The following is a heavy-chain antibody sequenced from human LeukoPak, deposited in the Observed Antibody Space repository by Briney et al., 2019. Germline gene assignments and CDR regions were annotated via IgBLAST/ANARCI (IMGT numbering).Heavy chain of an antibody. J-gene: IGHJ4*02. CDR3: AKDGRHSSGWYNC. V-gene: IGHV3-23*01. D-gene: IGHD6-19*01. CDR1: GFTFSSYA. CDR2: ISGSGGST. Sequence: PGGSLRLSCAASGFTFSSYAMSWVRQAPGKGLEWVSAISGSGGSTYYADSVKGRLTISRDNSKNTLYLQMNSLRAEDTAVYYCAKDGRHSSGWYNCWGQGTLVTVSS.